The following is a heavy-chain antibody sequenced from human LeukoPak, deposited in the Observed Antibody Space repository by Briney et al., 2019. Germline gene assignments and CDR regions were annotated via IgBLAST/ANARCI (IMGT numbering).Heavy chain of an antibody. CDR2: IKTESDGATT. D-gene: IGHD3-9*01. V-gene: IGHV3-15*01. J-gene: IGHJ4*02. Sequence: GGSLRLSCAASGFTFSNGWMSWVRQAPRKGLEWVGQIKTESDGATTDYAAPVKGRFTISRDDSKNTLFLQMSSLKTEDTAVCYCARERYFDWAFDYWGQGTLVTVSS. CDR3: ARERYFDWAFDY. CDR1: GFTFSNGW.